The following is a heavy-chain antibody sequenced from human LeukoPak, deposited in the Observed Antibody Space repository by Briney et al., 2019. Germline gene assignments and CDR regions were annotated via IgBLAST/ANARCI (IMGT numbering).Heavy chain of an antibody. J-gene: IGHJ4*02. CDR1: GFTFSSYS. CDR2: ISSSSSYI. D-gene: IGHD6-13*01. Sequence: GGSLRLSCAASGFTFSSYSMNWVRQAPGKGLEWVSSISSSSSYIYYADSVKGRFTISRDNAKNSLYLQMNSLRAEDTAVYYCAGSDEYSSSWFFGYWGQGTLVTVSS. CDR3: AGSDEYSSSWFFGY. V-gene: IGHV3-21*01.